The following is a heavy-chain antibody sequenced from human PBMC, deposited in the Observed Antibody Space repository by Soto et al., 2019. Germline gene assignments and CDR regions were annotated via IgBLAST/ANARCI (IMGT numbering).Heavy chain of an antibody. CDR3: SRGAGPPWFDP. Sequence: QVQLQESGPGLVKPSETLSLTCTVSGDAIRDYSWSWIRQRAGQGLEWIGRVYVAGGSNYNPSLKSRATISLDRSKNEFSLRLSSVTAADTAVYFCSRGAGPPWFDPWGQGILVTVSS. J-gene: IGHJ5*02. CDR2: VYVAGGS. V-gene: IGHV4-4*07. D-gene: IGHD3-16*01. CDR1: GDAIRDYS.